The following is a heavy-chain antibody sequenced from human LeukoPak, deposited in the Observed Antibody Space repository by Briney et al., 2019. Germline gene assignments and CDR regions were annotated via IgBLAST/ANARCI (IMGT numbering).Heavy chain of an antibody. J-gene: IGHJ3*02. CDR1: GSTFSSYA. CDR2: ISYDGSNK. Sequence: GGSLRLSCAASGSTFSSYAMHWVRQAPGKGLEWVAVISYDGSNKYYADSVKGRFTISRDNSKNTLYLQMNSLRAEDTAVYYCARDWPLRTMIVVVTPGAFDIWGQGTMVTVSS. CDR3: ARDWPLRTMIVVVTPGAFDI. V-gene: IGHV3-30-3*01. D-gene: IGHD3-22*01.